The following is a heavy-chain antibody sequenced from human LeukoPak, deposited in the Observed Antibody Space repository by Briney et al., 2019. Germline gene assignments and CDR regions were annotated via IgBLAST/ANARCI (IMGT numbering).Heavy chain of an antibody. Sequence: KRGESLKISCKASGYFFTSYWIGWVRQMPGKGLEWMGIINPSHSDTRYSPSFQGQVTISADKSISTVYLQWSSLKASDTAKYYCAKGYSRVDYWGQGTLVTVSS. D-gene: IGHD5-12*01. CDR2: INPSHSDT. V-gene: IGHV5-51*01. CDR1: GYFFTSYW. J-gene: IGHJ4*02. CDR3: AKGYSRVDY.